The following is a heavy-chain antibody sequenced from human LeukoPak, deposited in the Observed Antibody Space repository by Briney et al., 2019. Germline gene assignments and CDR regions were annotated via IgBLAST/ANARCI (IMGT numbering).Heavy chain of an antibody. V-gene: IGHV3-30*03. CDR1: GFTFSSYG. Sequence: GGSLRLSCAASGFTFSSYGMHWVRQAPGKGLEWVAVISHDGTNKYYGDSVKGRFTISRDNSKNTLYLQMNSLRAEDTAVYYCARDHGSLVRGVSYFDYWGQGTLVTVSS. CDR3: ARDHGSLVRGVSYFDY. CDR2: ISHDGTNK. J-gene: IGHJ4*02. D-gene: IGHD3-10*01.